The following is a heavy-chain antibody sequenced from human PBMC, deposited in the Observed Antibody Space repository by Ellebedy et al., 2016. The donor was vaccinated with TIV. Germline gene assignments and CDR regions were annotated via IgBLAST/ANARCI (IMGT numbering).Heavy chain of an antibody. CDR1: GGSISSYY. V-gene: IGHV4-59*01. D-gene: IGHD1-7*01. J-gene: IGHJ3*02. CDR2: IYYSGST. CDR3: ARVRGTTPRAFDI. Sequence: MPSETLSLTCTVSGGSISSYYWSWIRQPPGQGLEWIGYIYYSGSTNYNPSLKSRVTISVDTSKNQFSLKLSSVTAADTAVYYCARVRGTTPRAFDIWGQGTMVTVSS.